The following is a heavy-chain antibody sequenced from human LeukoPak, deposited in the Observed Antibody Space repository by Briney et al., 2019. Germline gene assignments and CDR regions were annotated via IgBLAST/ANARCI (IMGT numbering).Heavy chain of an antibody. CDR1: GFSFSSYG. V-gene: IGHV3-33*01. D-gene: IGHD5-12*01. CDR2: TWYDGTNE. J-gene: IGHJ4*02. CDR3: ASHGGL. Sequence: GGSLRLSCVASGFSFSSYGMHWVRQPPGKGLEWVAVTWYDGTNENYADSVKGRFTISRDNLKDTLYLQMNNLRAEDTAVFYCASHGGLWGQGTLVTVSS.